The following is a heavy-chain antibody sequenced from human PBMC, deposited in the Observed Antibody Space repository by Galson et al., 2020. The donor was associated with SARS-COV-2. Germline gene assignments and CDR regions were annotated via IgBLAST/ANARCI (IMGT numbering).Heavy chain of an antibody. Sequence: GGSLRLSCAASGFTFSSHGMHWVRQAPGKGLEWVAVISYDGSNKYYADSVKGRFTISRDNSKNTLYLQMNSLRAEDTAVFYCARDPSTVTEYYFDYWGQGSLVTVSS. D-gene: IGHD4-17*01. J-gene: IGHJ4*02. CDR2: ISYDGSNK. CDR1: GFTFSSHG. V-gene: IGHV3-30*03. CDR3: ARDPSTVTEYYFDY.